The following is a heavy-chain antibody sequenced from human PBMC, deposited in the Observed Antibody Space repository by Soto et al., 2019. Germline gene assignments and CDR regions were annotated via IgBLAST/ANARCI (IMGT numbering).Heavy chain of an antibody. Sequence: QVLLQESGPGLVEPSETLSLTCNVSGGSIDGYYWTWIRQPPGKGLEYIGYINFIGDTNYNPSLRGRVTISVDTSKNQFSLNLASVTAADTALYYCARAPPPPVSGFGYLDYWGQGTLVSVSS. J-gene: IGHJ4*02. CDR3: ARAPPPPVSGFGYLDY. V-gene: IGHV4-59*01. D-gene: IGHD6-19*01. CDR1: GGSIDGYY. CDR2: INFIGDT.